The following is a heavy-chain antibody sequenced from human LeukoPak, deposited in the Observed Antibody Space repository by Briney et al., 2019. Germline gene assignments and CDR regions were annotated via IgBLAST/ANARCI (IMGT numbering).Heavy chain of an antibody. Sequence: GASVKVSCKASEYTFTGYYVHWVRQAPGQGLEWMGRIDPSNGATHCAQKFQGRVTLTSDTSITTAYMELSSLRSDDTAVYYCARDRGEYRDQNGYFLNWFDPWGQGTLV. V-gene: IGHV1-2*02. D-gene: IGHD3-16*01. CDR1: EYTFTGYY. J-gene: IGHJ5*02. CDR2: IDPSNGAT. CDR3: ARDRGEYRDQNGYFLNWFDP.